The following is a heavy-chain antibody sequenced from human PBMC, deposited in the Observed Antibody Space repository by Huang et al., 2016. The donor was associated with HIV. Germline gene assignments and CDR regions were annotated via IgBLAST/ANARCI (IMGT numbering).Heavy chain of an antibody. J-gene: IGHJ6*02. Sequence: EVHLVESGGDLVQQGGSLRLSCVASGFNFSAYWMSWVRQAPGKGLEWVANIKQDGSEKNYVDSVKGRFTIARDNAKNSVYLQLTSLRAEDTAVDYCARGGIYYDVLTGRHYYYNGLDVWGQGTTVTVSS. CDR1: GFNFSAYW. D-gene: IGHD3-9*01. CDR3: ARGGIYYDVLTGRHYYYNGLDV. CDR2: IKQDGSEK. V-gene: IGHV3-7*01.